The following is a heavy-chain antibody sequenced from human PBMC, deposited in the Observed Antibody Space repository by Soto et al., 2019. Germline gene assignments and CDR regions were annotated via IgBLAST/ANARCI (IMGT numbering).Heavy chain of an antibody. CDR1: SGSIDNVYW. V-gene: IGHV4-4*02. D-gene: IGHD2-8*02. J-gene: IGHJ4*02. CDR2: TSHDGVT. Sequence: SETLSLTCAVSSGSIDNVYWWSWVRQPPGKGLEWIGETSHDGVTNYNPSLEGRVTISIDKSKNQFYLDLNSVTAADTAMYYCARELLQGFGTGDYWGQVTLVTVS. CDR3: ARELLQGFGTGDY.